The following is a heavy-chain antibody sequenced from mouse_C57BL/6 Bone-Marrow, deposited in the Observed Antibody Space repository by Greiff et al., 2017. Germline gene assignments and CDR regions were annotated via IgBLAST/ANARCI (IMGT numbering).Heavy chain of an antibody. D-gene: IGHD1-1*01. Sequence: EVQLQQSGPELVKPGASVKIPCKASGYTFTDYNMDWVKQSHGKSLEWIGDINPNNGGTIYNQKFKGKATLTVDKSSSTAYMELRSLTSEDTAVYYCARGYYGSPDYYAKDYGGQGTSVTVTS. J-gene: IGHJ4*01. V-gene: IGHV1-18*01. CDR1: GYTFTDYN. CDR2: INPNNGGT. CDR3: ARGYYGSPDYYAKDY.